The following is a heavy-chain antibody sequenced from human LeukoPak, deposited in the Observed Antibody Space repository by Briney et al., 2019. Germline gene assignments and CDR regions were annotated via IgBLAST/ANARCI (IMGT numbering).Heavy chain of an antibody. CDR3: ARAGSMEFDY. Sequence: TSETLSLTCTVSGGPISSYYWSWIRQPAGKGLEWIGRIYTSGSTNYNPSLRSRVTMAVDTSKNQFSLKLSAVNAADTAVYYCARAGSMEFDYWGQGTLVTVSS. J-gene: IGHJ4*02. V-gene: IGHV4-4*07. CDR1: GGPISSYY. CDR2: IYTSGST. D-gene: IGHD2-15*01.